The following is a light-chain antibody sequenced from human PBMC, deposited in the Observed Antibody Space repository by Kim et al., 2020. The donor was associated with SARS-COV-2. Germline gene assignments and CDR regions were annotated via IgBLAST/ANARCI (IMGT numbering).Light chain of an antibody. Sequence: ELTQQPSASGTPGQRVTISCSGSSSNIGSNSVNWYQQVPGTAPKLLIYTNNRRPSRVPDRFSGSKSGTSASLAISGLQSDDEANYYCAAWDDSLNGYVFGTCPKFTVL. V-gene: IGLV1-44*01. J-gene: IGLJ1*01. CDR2: TNN. CDR1: SSNIGSNS. CDR3: AAWDDSLNGYV.